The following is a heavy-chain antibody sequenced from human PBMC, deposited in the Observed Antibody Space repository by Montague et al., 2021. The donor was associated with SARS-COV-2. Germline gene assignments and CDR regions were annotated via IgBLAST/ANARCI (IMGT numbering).Heavy chain of an antibody. D-gene: IGHD6-19*01. Sequence: SLRLSCAASGFTFGSYEMNWFRQAPGKGPEWVSYISSSGSPIYYADSVKGLFTISRDNAKTSLYLQMNSLRAEDTAIYYCAREYGIVVAGTFIDCWGQGTLVTVSS. CDR3: AREYGIVVAGTFIDC. V-gene: IGHV3-48*03. CDR2: ISSSGSPI. J-gene: IGHJ4*02. CDR1: GFTFGSYE.